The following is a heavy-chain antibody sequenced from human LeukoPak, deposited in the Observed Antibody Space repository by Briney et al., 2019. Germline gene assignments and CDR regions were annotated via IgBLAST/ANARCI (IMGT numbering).Heavy chain of an antibody. CDR3: ARSRGSVGNWFDP. CDR2: IIPIFGTA. D-gene: IGHD1-26*01. CDR1: GYTFTSYA. V-gene: IGHV1-69*05. Sequence: SVKVSCKASGYTFTSYAISWVRQAPGQGLEWMGRIIPIFGTANYAQKFQGRVTITTDESTSTAYMELSSLRSEDTAVYYCARSRGSVGNWFDPWGQGTLVTVSS. J-gene: IGHJ5*02.